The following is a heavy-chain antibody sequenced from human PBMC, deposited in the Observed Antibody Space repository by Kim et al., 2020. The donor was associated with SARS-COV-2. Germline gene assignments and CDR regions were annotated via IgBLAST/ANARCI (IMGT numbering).Heavy chain of an antibody. CDR3: ARVRSGSYDY. Sequence: SETLSLTCTVSGYSISSGYYWGWIRQPPGKGLEWIGSIYHSGSTYYNPSLKSRVTISVDTSKNQFSLKLSSVTAADTAVYYCARVRSGSYDYWGQGTLVT. V-gene: IGHV4-38-2*02. CDR2: IYHSGST. D-gene: IGHD1-26*01. CDR1: GYSISSGYY. J-gene: IGHJ4*02.